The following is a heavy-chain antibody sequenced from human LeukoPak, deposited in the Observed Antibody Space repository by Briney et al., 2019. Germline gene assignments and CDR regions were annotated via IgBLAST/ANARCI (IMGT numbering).Heavy chain of an antibody. Sequence: GGSLRLSCAASGFSFSGSDMHWVRQASGKGLEWVGRIRSKANSYATAYAASVKGRFTISRDDSKNTAYLQMNSLKTEDTAVYYCSNGGNSVGYWGQGTLVTVSS. D-gene: IGHD4-23*01. CDR1: GFSFSGSD. CDR3: SNGGNSVGY. CDR2: IRSKANSYAT. J-gene: IGHJ4*02. V-gene: IGHV3-73*01.